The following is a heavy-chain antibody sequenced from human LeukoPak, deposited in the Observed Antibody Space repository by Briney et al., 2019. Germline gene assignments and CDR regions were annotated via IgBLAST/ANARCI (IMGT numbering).Heavy chain of an antibody. D-gene: IGHD4-23*01. V-gene: IGHV3-23*01. J-gene: IGHJ6*02. CDR3: AKDPYGGNKYYYYGMDV. CDR1: GFTFSSCA. Sequence: PGGSLRLSCAASGFTFSSCAMSWVRQAPGKGLEWVSAISGSGGSTYYADSVKGRFTISRDNSKNTLYLQMNSLRAEDTAVYYCAKDPYGGNKYYYYGMDVWGQGTTVTVSS. CDR2: ISGSGGST.